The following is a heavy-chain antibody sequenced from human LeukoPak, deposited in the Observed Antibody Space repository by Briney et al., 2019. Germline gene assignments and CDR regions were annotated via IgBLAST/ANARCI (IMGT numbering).Heavy chain of an antibody. CDR3: ARGAMATTPFFDY. Sequence: SETLSLTCPVSGGSISNYYYWTWIRQPPGKGLEWIGYVYYTGSTNFNPSLKSRVTMSLDTSRNQFSPKLTSLTAADTAVYYCARGAMATTPFFDYWGQGTLVTVSS. V-gene: IGHV4-59*01. CDR2: VYYTGST. D-gene: IGHD5-24*01. J-gene: IGHJ4*02. CDR1: GGSISNYY.